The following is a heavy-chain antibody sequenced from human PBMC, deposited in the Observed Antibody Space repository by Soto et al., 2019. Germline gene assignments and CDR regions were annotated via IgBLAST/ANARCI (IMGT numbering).Heavy chain of an antibody. D-gene: IGHD3-3*01. Sequence: SETLSLTCIVSGESISSSNWWSWVRQPPGKGLEWIGEIYHSGSTNYNPSLKSRVTISVDKSKNQFSLKLSSVTAADTAVYYCARGHYDFWSGYTNRFDPWGQGTLVTVSS. CDR3: ARGHYDFWSGYTNRFDP. J-gene: IGHJ5*02. CDR2: IYHSGST. CDR1: GESISSSNW. V-gene: IGHV4-4*02.